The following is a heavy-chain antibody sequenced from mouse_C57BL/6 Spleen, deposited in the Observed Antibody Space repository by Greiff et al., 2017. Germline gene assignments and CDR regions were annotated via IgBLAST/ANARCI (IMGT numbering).Heavy chain of an antibody. CDR1: GFTFSSYG. J-gene: IGHJ2*01. CDR2: ISSGGSYT. Sequence: EVKLVESGGDLVKPGGSLKLSCAASGFTFSSYGMSWVRQTPDTRLEWVATISSGGSYTYSPDSVKGRFTISRDNAKNTLYLQMSSLKSEDTAMYYCARESATVERGYFDYWGQGTTLTVSS. D-gene: IGHD1-1*01. CDR3: ARESATVERGYFDY. V-gene: IGHV5-6*02.